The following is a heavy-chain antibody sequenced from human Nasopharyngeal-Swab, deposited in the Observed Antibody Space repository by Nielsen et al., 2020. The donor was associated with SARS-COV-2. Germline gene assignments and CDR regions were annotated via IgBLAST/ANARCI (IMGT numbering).Heavy chain of an antibody. D-gene: IGHD4/OR15-4a*01. Sequence: WIRQPPGKGLEWVSVIYSGGSTYYADSVKGRFTISRDNSKNTLYLQMNSLRAEDTAVYYCARVGLWDAFDTWGQGTMVTVSS. CDR3: ARVGLWDAFDT. CDR2: IYSGGST. J-gene: IGHJ3*02. V-gene: IGHV3-66*01.